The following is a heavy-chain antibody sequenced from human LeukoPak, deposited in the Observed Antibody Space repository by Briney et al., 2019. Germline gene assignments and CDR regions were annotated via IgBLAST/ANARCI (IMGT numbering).Heavy chain of an antibody. CDR3: ARGGDDSGLYFAY. Sequence: GASVKVSCKASVYTFTGFYIHWLRQAPGQGLEWMAWINPQSGATNYAQKFRGRVTMTRDMSITTAYMEVTSLRSDDTAVYYCARGGDDSGLYFAYWGQGTLVSVST. CDR1: VYTFTGFY. D-gene: IGHD3-22*01. J-gene: IGHJ4*02. CDR2: INPQSGAT. V-gene: IGHV1-2*02.